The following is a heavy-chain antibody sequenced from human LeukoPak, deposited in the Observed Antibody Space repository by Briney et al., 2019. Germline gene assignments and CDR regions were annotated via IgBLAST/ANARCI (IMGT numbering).Heavy chain of an antibody. CDR2: IYYSGST. J-gene: IGHJ4*02. CDR3: ARTITWTKYYFDY. Sequence: SETLSLTCTVSGGSISSYYWSWIRQPPGKGLEWIGYIYYSGSTNYNPSLKSRVTISVDTSKNQFSLKLSSVTAADTAVYYCARTITWTKYYFDYWGQGTLVTVSS. D-gene: IGHD1-14*01. V-gene: IGHV4-59*01. CDR1: GGSISSYY.